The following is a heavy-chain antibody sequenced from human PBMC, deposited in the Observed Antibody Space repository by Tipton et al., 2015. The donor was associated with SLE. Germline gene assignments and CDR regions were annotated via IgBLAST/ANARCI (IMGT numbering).Heavy chain of an antibody. Sequence: LRLSCTVSGGSISSGSYYWSWIRQPAGKGLEWIGRIYTSWSTNYNPSLKSRVTISVDTSKNQFSLKLSSVTAADTAVYYCARDRTGGDAFDIWGQGTMVTVSS. J-gene: IGHJ3*02. CDR3: ARDRTGGDAFDI. V-gene: IGHV4-61*02. CDR1: GGSISSGSYY. D-gene: IGHD3-10*01. CDR2: IYTSWST.